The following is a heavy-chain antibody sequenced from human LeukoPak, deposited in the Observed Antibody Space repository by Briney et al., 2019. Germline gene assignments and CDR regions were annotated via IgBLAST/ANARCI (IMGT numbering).Heavy chain of an antibody. V-gene: IGHV3-7*01. Sequence: GGSLRLSCKASGFSIHQSSMSWVRQAPVKGLEWVASIRPDGSAVFYVDSVKGRFTFSRDNAKNSLDLQMNSLRAEDTALYYCAKFGLPYSIDLWGQGTVVTVSS. CDR2: IRPDGSAV. CDR3: AKFGLPYSIDL. CDR1: GFSIHQSS. J-gene: IGHJ4*03. D-gene: IGHD3/OR15-3a*01.